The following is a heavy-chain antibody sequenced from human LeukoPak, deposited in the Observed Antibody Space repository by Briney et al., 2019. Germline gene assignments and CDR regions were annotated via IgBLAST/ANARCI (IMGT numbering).Heavy chain of an antibody. J-gene: IGHJ6*02. V-gene: IGHV4-4*07. Sequence: PSETLSLTCNFSGVFISIYYWTWIRQPAGKGLEWIGRIYSSGTTTYNPSLKSRVAMSVDTSRNQFSLKLNSVTAADPAVYYCARVAPIAAASSSYYYAIDVWGQGTTVTVSS. CDR3: ARVAPIAAASSSYYYAIDV. CDR1: GVFISIYY. D-gene: IGHD6-25*01. CDR2: IYSSGTT.